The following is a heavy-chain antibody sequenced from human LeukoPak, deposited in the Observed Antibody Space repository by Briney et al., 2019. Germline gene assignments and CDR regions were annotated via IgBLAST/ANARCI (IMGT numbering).Heavy chain of an antibody. Sequence: PGRSLRLSCAASGFTFSSYGMHWVRQAPGKGLEWVAVISYDGSNKYYADSVKGRFTISRDNSKNTLYLQMNSLRAEDTAVYYCAKDGPGADCTNGVCHFDYWGQGTLVTVSS. CDR3: AKDGPGADCTNGVCHFDY. D-gene: IGHD2-8*01. V-gene: IGHV3-30*18. CDR2: ISYDGSNK. CDR1: GFTFSSYG. J-gene: IGHJ4*02.